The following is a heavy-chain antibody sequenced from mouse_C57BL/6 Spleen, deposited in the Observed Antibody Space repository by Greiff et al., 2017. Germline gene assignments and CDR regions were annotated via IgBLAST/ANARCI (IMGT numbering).Heavy chain of an antibody. CDR2: ISYDGSN. D-gene: IGHD2-4*01. CDR3: AREGLRRGFDY. CDR1: GYSITSGYY. Sequence: EVQLVESGPGLVKPSQSLSLTCSVTGYSITSGYYWNWIRQFPGNKLEWMGYISYDGSNNYNPSLKNRISITRDTSKNQFFLKLNSVTTEDTATYYCAREGLRRGFDYWGQGTTLTVSS. V-gene: IGHV3-6*01. J-gene: IGHJ2*01.